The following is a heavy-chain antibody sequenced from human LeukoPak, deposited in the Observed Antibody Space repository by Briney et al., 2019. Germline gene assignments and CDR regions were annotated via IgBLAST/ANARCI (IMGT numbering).Heavy chain of an antibody. V-gene: IGHV6-1*01. CDR2: TSYRSTWSN. D-gene: IGHD7-27*01. Sequence: SQTLSLTCAISGDSVSTNTVSWSWIRQSPSRGLEWLGKTSYRSTWSNEYALSVKSRITINSDTSKNQFSLQLNSVTPEDTAMYYCARSRNWGFDYWGQGTLVTPSA. J-gene: IGHJ4*02. CDR3: ARSRNWGFDY. CDR1: GDSVSTNTVS.